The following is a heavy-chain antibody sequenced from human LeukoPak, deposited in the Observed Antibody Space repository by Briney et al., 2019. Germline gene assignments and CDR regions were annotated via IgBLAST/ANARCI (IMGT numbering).Heavy chain of an antibody. CDR3: TRGAPVGSSREFDY. V-gene: IGHV6-1*01. CDR1: GDGVSSNSAA. J-gene: IGHJ4*02. Sequence: SQTLSLTCDISGDGVSSNSAAWNWIRQSPLRGLEWLGRTYYRSKWYNDYAVSVKSRITINPDTSKNQFSLQLNSVTPEDTAVYYCTRGAPVGSSREFDYWGQGTLVTVSS. CDR2: TYYRSKWYN. D-gene: IGHD5-24*01.